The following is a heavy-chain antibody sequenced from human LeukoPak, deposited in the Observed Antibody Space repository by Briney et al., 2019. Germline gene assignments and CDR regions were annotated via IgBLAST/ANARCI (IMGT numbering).Heavy chain of an antibody. J-gene: IGHJ3*02. D-gene: IGHD3-16*01. CDR1: GFTFSSYE. CDR2: ISSSGSTM. CDR3: AKEVRGDAFDI. Sequence: GGSLRLSCAASGFTFSSYEMNWVRQAPGKGLEWVSYISSSGSTMYYADSVKGRFTISRDNTKNTLFLQMNSLRAEDTAVYYCAKEVRGDAFDIWGQGTMVTVSS. V-gene: IGHV3-48*03.